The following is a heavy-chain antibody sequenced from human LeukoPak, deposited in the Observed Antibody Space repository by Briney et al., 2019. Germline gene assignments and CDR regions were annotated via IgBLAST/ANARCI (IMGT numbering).Heavy chain of an antibody. Sequence: SETLSLTCAVSGGSISSSNWWSWVRQPPGKGLEWIGEIYHSGSTNYNPSLKSRVTISVDKSKNQFSLKLSSVTAADTAVYYCARGFKRRFLEWPTWGQGTLVTVSS. CDR1: GGSISSSNW. V-gene: IGHV4-4*02. CDR2: IYHSGST. CDR3: ARGFKRRFLEWPT. J-gene: IGHJ5*02. D-gene: IGHD3-3*01.